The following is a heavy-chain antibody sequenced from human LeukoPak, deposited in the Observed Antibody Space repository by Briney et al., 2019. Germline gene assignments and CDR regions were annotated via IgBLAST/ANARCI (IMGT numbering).Heavy chain of an antibody. CDR1: GFTFSSYA. J-gene: IGHJ4*02. CDR2: ISGSGGST. CDR3: ARVEDYDILTGFDY. D-gene: IGHD3-9*01. V-gene: IGHV3-23*01. Sequence: GGSLRLSCAASGFTFSSYAMSWVRQAPGKGLEWVSAISGSGGSTYYADSVKGRFTISRDISKNTLYLQMNSLRAEDTAVYYCARVEDYDILTGFDYWGQGTLVTVSS.